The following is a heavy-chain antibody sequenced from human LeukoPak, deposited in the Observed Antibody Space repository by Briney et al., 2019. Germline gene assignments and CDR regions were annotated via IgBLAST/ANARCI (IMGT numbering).Heavy chain of an antibody. CDR1: GFTFDDYG. V-gene: IGHV3-20*04. CDR3: ARDALGYSGSYFSY. CDR2: INWNGGST. Sequence: AGGSLRLSCAASGFTFDDYGMSWVRQAPGKGLEWVSGINWNGGSTGYADSVKGRFTISRDNAKNSLYLQVNSLRAEDTALYYCARDALGYSGSYFSYWGQGTLVTVSS. J-gene: IGHJ4*02. D-gene: IGHD1-26*01.